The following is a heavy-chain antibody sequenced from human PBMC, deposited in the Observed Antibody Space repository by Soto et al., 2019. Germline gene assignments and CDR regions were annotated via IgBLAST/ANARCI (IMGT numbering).Heavy chain of an antibody. V-gene: IGHV3-33*01. CDR1: GFTFSSYG. D-gene: IGHD2-15*01. CDR3: ARELGYHFDY. CDR2: IWYDGSNK. J-gene: IGHJ4*02. Sequence: QVQLVESGGGVVQPGRSLRLSCAASGFTFSSYGMHWVRQAPGKGLEWVAVIWYDGSNKYYADSVKGRFTISSDNSKNTLYLQMNSLRAEDTAVYYCARELGYHFDYWGQGTLVTVSS.